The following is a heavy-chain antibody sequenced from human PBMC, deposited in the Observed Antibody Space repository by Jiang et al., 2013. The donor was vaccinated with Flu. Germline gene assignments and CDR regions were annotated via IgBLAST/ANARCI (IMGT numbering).Heavy chain of an antibody. CDR2: IYPSGIT. D-gene: IGHD4-17*01. V-gene: IGHV4-34*01. CDR3: ARAGAYGAYDGFDL. Sequence: LLKPSETLSLTCGVYGVAFNDYYWSWIRQPPGKGLEWIGEIYPSGITNFNPSLKSRVTMSVDTSKKQFSLRLTSVTAADTSIYYCARAGAYGAYDGFDLWGRGTLVSVSS. CDR1: GVAFNDYY. J-gene: IGHJ2*01.